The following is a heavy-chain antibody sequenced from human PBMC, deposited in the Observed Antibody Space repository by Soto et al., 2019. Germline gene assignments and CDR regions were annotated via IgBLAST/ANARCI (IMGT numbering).Heavy chain of an antibody. J-gene: IGHJ4*02. CDR1: GFTFSSYS. Sequence: EVQLVESGGGLVKPGGSLRLSCAASGFTFSSYSMNWVRQAPGKGLEWVSSISSSSSYIYYADSVKGRFTISRDNAKNSLYLQRNSLRAEDTAVYYCARELTTVADYWGQGTLVTVSS. CDR3: ARELTTVADY. CDR2: ISSSSSYI. D-gene: IGHD4-17*01. V-gene: IGHV3-21*01.